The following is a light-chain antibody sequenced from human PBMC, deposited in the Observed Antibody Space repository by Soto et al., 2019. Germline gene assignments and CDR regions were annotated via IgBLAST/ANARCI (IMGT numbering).Light chain of an antibody. J-gene: IGKJ2*01. V-gene: IGKV1-33*01. CDR3: QQYDNLPYT. Sequence: DIQMTQSPSSLSASVGDRVTITCQASQDISNYLNWYQQKPGKAPKLLIYDASNLETGVPSRFSGSGSGTDFTFTISSLQPEDIEPYYCQQYDNLPYTFGQGTQLEIK. CDR1: QDISNY. CDR2: DAS.